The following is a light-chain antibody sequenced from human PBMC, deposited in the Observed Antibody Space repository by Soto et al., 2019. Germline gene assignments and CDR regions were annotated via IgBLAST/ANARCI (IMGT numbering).Light chain of an antibody. CDR3: QPYNNWPLT. J-gene: IGKJ4*01. Sequence: EVVMRQSPATLSVSPGEGATRSCRASQGIGDTLAWYQHKPGQPPRLLIYDTSTRATGVPTKFSVSRSGAECTLTINRLQSDDFAVYYCQPYNNWPLTFGGGTKVDIK. CDR1: QGIGDT. V-gene: IGKV3-15*01. CDR2: DTS.